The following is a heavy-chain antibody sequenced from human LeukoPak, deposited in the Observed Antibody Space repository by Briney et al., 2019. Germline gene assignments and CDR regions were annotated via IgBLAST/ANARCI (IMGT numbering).Heavy chain of an antibody. CDR2: IDPSDSYT. V-gene: IGHV5-10-1*01. CDR1: GYSFTSYW. Sequence: GEFLKISCKGSGYSFTSYWISWVRQVPGKGLEWMGRIDPSDSYTNYSPSFQGHVTISADKSISTAYLQWSSLKASDTAMYYCARQVCGSCDGEVDYWGQGTLVTVSS. D-gene: IGHD1-26*01. J-gene: IGHJ4*02. CDR3: ARQVCGSCDGEVDY.